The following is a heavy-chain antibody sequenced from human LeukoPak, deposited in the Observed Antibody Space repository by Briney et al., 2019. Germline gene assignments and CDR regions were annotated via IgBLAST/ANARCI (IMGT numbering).Heavy chain of an antibody. CDR3: ARDKAGYNDY. CDR1: GGSISSYY. Sequence: PSETLSLTCTVSGGSISSYYWSWIRQPPGKGLEWIGYIYYSGSTTYNPSLKSRVSISVDTSKNQFSLKLSSVTAAVTAVYYCARDKAGYNDYWGQGTLVTVSS. CDR2: IYYSGST. V-gene: IGHV4-59*01. J-gene: IGHJ4*02. D-gene: IGHD5-24*01.